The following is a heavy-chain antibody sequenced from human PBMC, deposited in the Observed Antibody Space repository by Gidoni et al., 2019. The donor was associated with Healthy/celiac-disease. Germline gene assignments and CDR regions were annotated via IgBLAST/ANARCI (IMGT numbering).Heavy chain of an antibody. Sequence: QVQLVESGGGVVQPGRSLSLSCAAPGFPFSRYGMHWVRQAPGKGLEWVAVISYDGSNKYYADSVKGRFTISRDNSKNTLYLQMNSLRAEDTAVYYCAKDQSRGFYYYYYGMDVWGQGTTVTVSS. CDR2: ISYDGSNK. CDR3: AKDQSRGFYYYYYGMDV. CDR1: GFPFSRYG. V-gene: IGHV3-30*18. J-gene: IGHJ6*02.